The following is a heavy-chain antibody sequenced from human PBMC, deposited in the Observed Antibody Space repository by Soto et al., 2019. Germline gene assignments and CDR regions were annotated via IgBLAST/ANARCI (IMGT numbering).Heavy chain of an antibody. CDR3: ARGDEMTAVTIFEY. V-gene: IGHV1-69*01. CDR2: VIPVFNTS. Sequence: QVQLEQSGPEVKRPGTSVKVSCKASGGAFGRYSVSWVRQAPGQGLEWIGGVIPVFNTSNYSLKFQGSVAIFADLSTSSVFMELRSLRSEDTALYYCARGDEMTAVTIFEYWGQGTLVTVSS. D-gene: IGHD4-17*01. J-gene: IGHJ4*02. CDR1: GGAFGRYS.